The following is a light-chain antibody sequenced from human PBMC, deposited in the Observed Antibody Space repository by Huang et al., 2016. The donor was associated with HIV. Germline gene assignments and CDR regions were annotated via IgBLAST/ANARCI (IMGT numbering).Light chain of an antibody. V-gene: IGKV2-28*01. CDR2: LGS. CDR3: MQALQSPFT. J-gene: IGKJ3*01. CDR1: RSLLHSDGHKY. Sequence: VMTQSPLSLPVTPGEPASISCRSSRSLLHSDGHKYLDWYLQRPGQSPQLRIYLGSNRASGVPDRISGSGSGTDFTLKISRVEAEDVGIYYCMQALQSPFTFGPGTKVDIK.